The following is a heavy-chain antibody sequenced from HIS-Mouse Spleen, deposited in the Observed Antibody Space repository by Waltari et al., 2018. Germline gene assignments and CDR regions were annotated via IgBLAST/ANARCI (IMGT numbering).Heavy chain of an antibody. CDR2: IYYSGRT. V-gene: IGHV4-39*07. CDR1: GGSISSSSYY. D-gene: IGHD6-13*01. CDR3: AREIPYSSSWYDWYFDL. J-gene: IGHJ2*01. Sequence: QLQLQESGPGLVKPSETLSLTCTVSGGSISSSSYYWGWIRQPPVTGLEWIGSIYYSGRTYYNPSLKSRVTISVDTSKNQFSLKLSSVTAADTAVYYCAREIPYSSSWYDWYFDLWGRGTLVTVSS.